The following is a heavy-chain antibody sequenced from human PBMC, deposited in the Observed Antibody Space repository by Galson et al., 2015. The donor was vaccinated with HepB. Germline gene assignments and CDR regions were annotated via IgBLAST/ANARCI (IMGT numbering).Heavy chain of an antibody. CDR1: GYTFTNYG. CDR3: ARAVLYYDFWSGSQVYWFDP. V-gene: IGHV1-8*02. D-gene: IGHD3-3*01. CDR2: MNPNSGNT. Sequence: SVKVSCKASGYTFTNYGINWVRQATGQGLEWMGWMNPNSGNTGYAQKFQGRVTMTRNTSISTAYMELSSLRSEDTAVYYCARAVLYYDFWSGSQVYWFDPWGQGTLVTVSS. J-gene: IGHJ5*02.